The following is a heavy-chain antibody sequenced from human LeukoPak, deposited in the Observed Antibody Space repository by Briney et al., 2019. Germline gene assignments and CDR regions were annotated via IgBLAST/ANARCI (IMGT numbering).Heavy chain of an antibody. CDR3: ARGGYSSSWYYSWFDP. J-gene: IGHJ5*02. Sequence: ASVKVSCKASGYTFTSYYMHWVRQAPGQGLEWMGIINPSGGSTSYAQKFQGRVTMTRDTSTSTVHMELSSLRSEDTAVYYCARGGYSSSWYYSWFDPWGQGTLVTVSS. V-gene: IGHV1-46*01. D-gene: IGHD6-13*01. CDR2: INPSGGST. CDR1: GYTFTSYY.